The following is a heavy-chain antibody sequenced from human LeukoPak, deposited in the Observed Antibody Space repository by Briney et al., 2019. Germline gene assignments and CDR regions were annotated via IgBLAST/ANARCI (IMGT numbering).Heavy chain of an antibody. J-gene: IGHJ4*02. CDR2: IYSVGST. V-gene: IGHV3-66*01. D-gene: IGHD6-13*01. CDR1: GFTASSTY. Sequence: GGSLRLSCAPSGFTASSTYMSWVCPAPREGLEWVLVIYSVGSTYYADSGKGRFTNSRDNSKNTLKLKMNSLRADDTAVDYCARIYPRLAAAGNWGQGTLVTVSS. CDR3: ARIYPRLAAAGN.